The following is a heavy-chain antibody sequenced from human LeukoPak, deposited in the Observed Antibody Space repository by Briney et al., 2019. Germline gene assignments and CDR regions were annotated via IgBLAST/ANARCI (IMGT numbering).Heavy chain of an antibody. CDR3: ARSNPYFDTSGPLDC. CDR2: ISSSSTTI. Sequence: PGGSLRLSCAASGFTFSSYGMNWVRQAPGKGLEWVSYISSSSTTIYYADSVKGRFTISRDNAKKSVLLQMNSLRAEDTAVYYCARSNPYFDTSGPLDCWGQGTLVTVSS. V-gene: IGHV3-48*04. D-gene: IGHD3-22*01. CDR1: GFTFSSYG. J-gene: IGHJ4*02.